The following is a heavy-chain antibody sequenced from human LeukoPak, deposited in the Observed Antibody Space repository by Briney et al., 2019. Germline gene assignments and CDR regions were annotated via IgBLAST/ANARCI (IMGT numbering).Heavy chain of an antibody. Sequence: QRLCCAATGITFKDYVMYWVRQPPGRVQEWGSSINWNGGATDYEDSVRGRITITKDNANNSLYLQLSSLRPEDTALYYCAKHMRATNTYSFFGLDGWGQGTTVIVSS. J-gene: IGHJ6*02. V-gene: IGHV3-9*01. CDR2: INWNGGAT. CDR3: AKHMRATNTYSFFGLDG. CDR1: GITFKDYV. D-gene: IGHD1-26*01.